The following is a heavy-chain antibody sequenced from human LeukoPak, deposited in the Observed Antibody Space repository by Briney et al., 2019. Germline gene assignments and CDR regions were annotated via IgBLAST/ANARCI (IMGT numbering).Heavy chain of an antibody. V-gene: IGHV4-59*08. D-gene: IGHD2-15*01. CDR2: ISYSGST. Sequence: SETLSLTCTVSGGSIGSYYWSWIRQPPGKGLEWIGYISYSGSTDSNPSLKSRVTISVDTSKNQISLKLSSVTAADTAVYYCARTYCRGGSCHFDYWGQGTLVTVSS. CDR3: ARTYCRGGSCHFDY. J-gene: IGHJ4*02. CDR1: GGSIGSYY.